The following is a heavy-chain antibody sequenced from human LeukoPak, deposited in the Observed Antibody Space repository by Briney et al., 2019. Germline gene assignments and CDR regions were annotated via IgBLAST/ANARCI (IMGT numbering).Heavy chain of an antibody. D-gene: IGHD1-7*01. Sequence: SETLSLTCAVYGGTFSNYYWSWIRQSPGKGLEWIGEINDSGTINYNPSLMSRVTISVDKSKNQFSLKLSSVTAADTAVYYCARRWNYGRNYYIDVWGKGATVSVSS. CDR1: GGTFSNYY. CDR2: INDSGTI. CDR3: ARRWNYGRNYYIDV. J-gene: IGHJ6*03. V-gene: IGHV4-34*01.